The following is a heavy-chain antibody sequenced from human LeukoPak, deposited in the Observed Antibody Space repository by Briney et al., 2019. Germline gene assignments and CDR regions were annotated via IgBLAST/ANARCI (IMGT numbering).Heavy chain of an antibody. CDR3: ASPGDFWSGYYQYYYYGMDV. CDR1: GGTFSSYA. J-gene: IGHJ6*02. V-gene: IGHV1-69*13. D-gene: IGHD3-3*01. Sequence: SVKVSCKASGGTFSSYAISWVRQAPGQGLEWMGGIIPIFGTANYAQKFQGRVTITADESTSTAYMELSSLRSEDTAVYYCASPGDFWSGYYQYYYYGMDVWGQGTTVTVYS. CDR2: IIPIFGTA.